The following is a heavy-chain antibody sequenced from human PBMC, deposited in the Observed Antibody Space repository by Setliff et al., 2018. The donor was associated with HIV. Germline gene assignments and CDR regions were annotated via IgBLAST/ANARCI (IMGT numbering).Heavy chain of an antibody. D-gene: IGHD3-22*01. CDR3: ARENGWLFGWFDP. CDR1: GGSISSGNYY. V-gene: IGHV4-61*02. Sequence: PSETLSLTCTVSGGSISSGNYYWSWIRQPAGKGLEWIGRIFTSGSAIYNPSLKSRVTISVDTSKNQFSLKLRSVTAADTAVYYCARENGWLFGWFDPWGQGTPVTVSS. CDR2: IFTSGSA. J-gene: IGHJ5*02.